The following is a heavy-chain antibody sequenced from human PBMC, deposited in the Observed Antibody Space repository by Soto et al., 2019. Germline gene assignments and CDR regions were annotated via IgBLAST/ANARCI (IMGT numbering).Heavy chain of an antibody. Sequence: ETLSLTCTVSGGSISSYYWSWIRQPPGKGLEWIGYIYYSGSTNYNPSLKSRVTISVDTSKNQFSLKLSSVTAADTAVYYCARLPVSAANYGMDVWGQGTTVTVSS. J-gene: IGHJ6*02. D-gene: IGHD2-2*01. CDR3: ARLPVSAANYGMDV. V-gene: IGHV4-59*01. CDR1: GGSISSYY. CDR2: IYYSGST.